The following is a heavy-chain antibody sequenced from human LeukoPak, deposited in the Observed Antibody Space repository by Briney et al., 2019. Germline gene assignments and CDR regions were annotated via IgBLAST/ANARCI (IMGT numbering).Heavy chain of an antibody. CDR2: INPNSGGT. Sequence: ASVKVSCKASGYTFTGYYMHWVRQAPGQGLEWMGWINPNSGGTNYAQKFQGWVTMTRDTSISTAYMELSRLRSDDTAVYYCAKNSDSSGYYLDYWGQGTLVTVSS. V-gene: IGHV1-2*04. CDR1: GYTFTGYY. CDR3: AKNSDSSGYYLDY. J-gene: IGHJ4*02. D-gene: IGHD3-22*01.